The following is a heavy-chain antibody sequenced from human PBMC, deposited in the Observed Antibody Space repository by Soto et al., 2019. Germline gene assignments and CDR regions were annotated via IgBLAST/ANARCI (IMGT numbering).Heavy chain of an antibody. J-gene: IGHJ6*02. CDR1: GFSFSSYS. V-gene: IGHV3-30*04. CDR3: ARAPPRGIAAPGTWGSGMDV. CDR2: ISYDGSNK. Sequence: GGSLRLSCAASGFSFSSYSMHWVRQAPGKGLEWVAVISYDGSNKYYADSVKGRFTITRDSSKNTVSLQMNSLRLEDTAVYYCARAPPRGIAAPGTWGSGMDVWGQGTTATVSS. D-gene: IGHD6-13*01.